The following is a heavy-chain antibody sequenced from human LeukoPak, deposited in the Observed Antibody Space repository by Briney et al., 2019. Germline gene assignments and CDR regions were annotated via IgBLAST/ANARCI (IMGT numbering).Heavy chain of an antibody. CDR2: IYYSGST. J-gene: IGHJ4*02. CDR1: GGSGSSGSYY. CDR3: AREWQWERTAFDY. D-gene: IGHD1-26*01. Sequence: SENLSLTCTVSGGSGSSGSYYWSWIRQPPGKGLEWIGYIYYSGSTNYNPSLKSRVTISVDTSKNQFSLKLSSVTAADTAVYYCAREWQWERTAFDYWGQGTLVTVSS. V-gene: IGHV4-61*01.